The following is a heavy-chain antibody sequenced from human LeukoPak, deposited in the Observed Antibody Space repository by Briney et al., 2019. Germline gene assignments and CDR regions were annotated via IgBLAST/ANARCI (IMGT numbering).Heavy chain of an antibody. CDR2: INSNRGGT. J-gene: IGHJ3*02. Sequence: ASVKVPFTASGYTFTNYYIHWVRQAPGQGLEWMGWINSNRGGTNYAQKFQGRVTMTRDTSISTAYMELRSVRSDDTAVYYCARDHGDDAFDIWGPGTMVTVSS. CDR3: ARDHGDDAFDI. V-gene: IGHV1-2*02. D-gene: IGHD3-3*01. CDR1: GYTFTNYY.